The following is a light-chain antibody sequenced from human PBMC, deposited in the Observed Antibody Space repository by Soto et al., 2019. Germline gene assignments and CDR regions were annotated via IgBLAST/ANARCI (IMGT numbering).Light chain of an antibody. J-gene: IGKJ4*01. CDR2: DAS. V-gene: IGKV3-11*01. Sequence: EVVLTQSPGTLSLSPGERATLSCRASQSVSSSLAWYQQKPGQAPRLLIYDASNRATGIPARFSGSGSGTDFTLTSSSLEPEDFAVYYCQQRSNWVFGGGTKVDIK. CDR3: QQRSNWV. CDR1: QSVSSS.